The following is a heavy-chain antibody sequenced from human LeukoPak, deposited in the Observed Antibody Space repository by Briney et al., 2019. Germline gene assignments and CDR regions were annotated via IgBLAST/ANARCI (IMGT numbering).Heavy chain of an antibody. CDR1: GGSISSYY. CDR3: ARGHSGYDYHFDY. CDR2: IYYSGST. D-gene: IGHD5-12*01. V-gene: IGHV4-59*01. Sequence: SETLSLTCTVSGGSISSYYWSWTRQPPGKGLEWIGYIYYSGSTNYNPSLKSRVTISVDTSKNQFSLKLSSVTAADTAVYYCARGHSGYDYHFDYWGQGTLVTVSS. J-gene: IGHJ4*02.